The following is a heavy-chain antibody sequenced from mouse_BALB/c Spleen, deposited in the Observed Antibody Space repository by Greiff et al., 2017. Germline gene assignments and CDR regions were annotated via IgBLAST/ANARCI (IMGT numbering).Heavy chain of an antibody. CDR1: GYTFTSYW. J-gene: IGHJ4*01. Sequence: QVQLQQPGAELVKPGASVKLSCKASGYTFTSYWMHWVKQRPGQVLEWIGEINPSNGRTNYNEKFKSKATLTVDKSSSTAYMQLSSLTSEDSAVYYCAKLGRGMDYWGQGTSVTVSS. CDR2: INPSNGRT. D-gene: IGHD4-1*01. V-gene: IGHV1S81*02. CDR3: AKLGRGMDY.